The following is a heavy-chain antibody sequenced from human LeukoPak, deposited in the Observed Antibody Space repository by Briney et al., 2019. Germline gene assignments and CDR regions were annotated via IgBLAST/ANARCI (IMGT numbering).Heavy chain of an antibody. CDR3: ARVGSGNIDY. CDR2: IYYSGST. J-gene: IGHJ4*02. D-gene: IGHD2-15*01. V-gene: IGHV4-30-4*08. Sequence: SETLSLTCTVSGGSISSGDYYWSWIRQPPGKGLEWIGYIYYSGSTYYNPSLKCRVTISVDTSKNQFSLKLSSVTAADTAVYYCARVGSGNIDYWGQGTLVTVSS. CDR1: GGSISSGDYY.